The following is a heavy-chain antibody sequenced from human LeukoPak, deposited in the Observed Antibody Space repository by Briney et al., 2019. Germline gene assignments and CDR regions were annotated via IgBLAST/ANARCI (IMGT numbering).Heavy chain of an antibody. V-gene: IGHV3-30*03. Sequence: GGSLRLSCAASGFTFSTYGMHWVRQAPGKGPEWVAVISYDGSNKYYAESVKGRFTISRDNVKDSVSLQMNSLRVADSGMYYCAREEYGGNNFDYWGQGILVTVSS. CDR3: AREEYGGNNFDY. D-gene: IGHD4-23*01. CDR2: ISYDGSNK. CDR1: GFTFSTYG. J-gene: IGHJ4*02.